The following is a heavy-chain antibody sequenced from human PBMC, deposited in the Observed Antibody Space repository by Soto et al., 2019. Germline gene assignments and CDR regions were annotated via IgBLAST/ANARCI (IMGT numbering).Heavy chain of an antibody. V-gene: IGHV1-69*12. CDR3: ARQGAALRDYYYGMDV. D-gene: IGHD6-25*01. Sequence: QVQLVQSGAEVKKPGSSVKVSCKASGGTFSSYAISWVRQAPGQGLEWMGGIIPIFGTANYAQKFQGRVTITADEPTSTAYMELSRLRSEDTAVYYCARQGAALRDYYYGMDVWGQGTTVTVSS. CDR2: IIPIFGTA. J-gene: IGHJ6*02. CDR1: GGTFSSYA.